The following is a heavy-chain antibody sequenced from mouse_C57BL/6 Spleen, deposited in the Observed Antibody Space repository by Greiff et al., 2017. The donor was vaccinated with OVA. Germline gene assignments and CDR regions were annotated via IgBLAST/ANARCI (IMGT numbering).Heavy chain of an antibody. D-gene: IGHD1-1*01. V-gene: IGHV1-55*01. CDR3: ARTPFTTVRAMDY. Sequence: VQLQQSGAELVKPGASVKMSCKASGYTFTSYWITWVKQRPGQGLEWIGDIYPGSGSTNYNEKFKSKATLTVDTSSSTAYMQLSSLTSEDSAVYYCARTPFTTVRAMDYWGQGTSVTVSS. CDR1: GYTFTSYW. CDR2: IYPGSGST. J-gene: IGHJ4*01.